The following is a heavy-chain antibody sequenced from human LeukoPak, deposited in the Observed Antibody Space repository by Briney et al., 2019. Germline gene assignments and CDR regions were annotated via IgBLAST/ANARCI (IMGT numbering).Heavy chain of an antibody. V-gene: IGHV3-72*01. D-gene: IGHD1-26*01. CDR1: GFTFSAHY. J-gene: IGHJ4*02. CDR3: ARVGNYLDY. Sequence: GGSLRLSCAASGFTFSAHYMDWVRQTPGKGLEWVGRIRNKDNKYIIEYAASVKGRFTISRDDSRNKLYLQMNSLKTEDTAVYYCARVGNYLDYWGQGTLVIVSS. CDR2: IRNKDNKYII.